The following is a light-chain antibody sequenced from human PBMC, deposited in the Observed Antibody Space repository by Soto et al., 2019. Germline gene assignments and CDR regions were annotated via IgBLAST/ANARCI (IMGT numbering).Light chain of an antibody. CDR2: SNN. V-gene: IGLV1-44*01. CDR3: AAWDDSLNGYV. CDR1: SSNIGSNN. J-gene: IGLJ1*01. Sequence: QPVLTQPPSASGTPGQRVTISCSGSSSNIGSNNVNWYQQLPGTAPKLLNNSNNQRPSGVPDRFSGSKSGTSASLAISGLQSEDEADYYCAAWDDSLNGYVFGTGTKVTVL.